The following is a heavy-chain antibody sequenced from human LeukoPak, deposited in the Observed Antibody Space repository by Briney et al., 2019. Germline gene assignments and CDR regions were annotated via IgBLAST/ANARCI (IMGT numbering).Heavy chain of an antibody. D-gene: IGHD3-22*01. Sequence: ASVKVSCEVSGYTLTELSMHWVRQAPGKGLEWMGGFDPEDGETIYAQKFQGRVTMTEDTSTDTAYMELSSLRSEDTAVYYCATDPPYYYDSCYYFDYWGQGTLVTVSS. CDR3: ATDPPYYYDSCYYFDY. V-gene: IGHV1-24*01. CDR1: GYTLTELS. CDR2: FDPEDGET. J-gene: IGHJ4*02.